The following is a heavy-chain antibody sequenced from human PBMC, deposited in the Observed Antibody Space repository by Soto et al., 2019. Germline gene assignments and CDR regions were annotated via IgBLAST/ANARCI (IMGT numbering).Heavy chain of an antibody. J-gene: IGHJ4*02. CDR3: ATQEGMVNGGGYFDY. CDR2: IIPILGIA. CDR1: GGTFSSYT. Sequence: ASVKVSCKASGGTFSSYTISWVRQAPGQGLEWMGRIIPILGIANYAQKFQGRVTITADKSTSTAYMELSSLRSEDTAVYYCATQEGMVNGGGYFDYWGQGPLVTVSS. D-gene: IGHD7-27*01. V-gene: IGHV1-69*02.